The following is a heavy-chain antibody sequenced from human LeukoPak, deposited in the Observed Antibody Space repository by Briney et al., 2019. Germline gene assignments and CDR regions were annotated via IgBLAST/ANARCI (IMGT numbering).Heavy chain of an antibody. CDR3: ARVEPYCSGGSCYPHNWFDP. J-gene: IGHJ5*02. Sequence: GASVKVSCKASGYTFTSYYMHWVRQAPGQGLEWMGIINPSGGSTSYAQKFQGRVTMTRDMSTSTVYMEVSSLRSEDTAVYYRARVEPYCSGGSCYPHNWFDPWGQGTLVTVSS. CDR2: INPSGGST. V-gene: IGHV1-46*01. D-gene: IGHD2-15*01. CDR1: GYTFTSYY.